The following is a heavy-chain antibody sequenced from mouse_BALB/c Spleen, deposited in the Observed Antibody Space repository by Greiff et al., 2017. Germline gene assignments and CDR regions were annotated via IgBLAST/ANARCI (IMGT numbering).Heavy chain of an antibody. CDR3: ARGSVYGKNYFDY. J-gene: IGHJ2*01. D-gene: IGHD2-1*01. CDR2: ISSGGSYT. Sequence: EVQLVESGGGLVKPGGSLKLSCAASGFTFSSYAMSWVRQSPEKRLEWVAEISSGGSYTYYPDTVTGRFTISRDNAKNTLYLEMSSLRSEDTAMYYCARGSVYGKNYFDYWGQGTTLTVSS. CDR1: GFTFSSYA. V-gene: IGHV5-9-4*01.